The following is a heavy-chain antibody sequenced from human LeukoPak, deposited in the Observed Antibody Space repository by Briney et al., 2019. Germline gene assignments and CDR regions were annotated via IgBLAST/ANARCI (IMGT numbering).Heavy chain of an antibody. CDR3: ARDKIASDDAFDI. V-gene: IGHV1-2*02. CDR2: VNPNSGDT. J-gene: IGHJ3*02. Sequence: GASVKVSCKSSVYTFTGYYIHWVRQAPGQGLEWMGWVNPNSGDTKFAQNFQGRVTMTRDTSISTAYMELSSLRSDDTAVYYCARDKIASDDAFDIWGQGTMVTVSS. CDR1: VYTFTGYY. D-gene: IGHD3-3*02.